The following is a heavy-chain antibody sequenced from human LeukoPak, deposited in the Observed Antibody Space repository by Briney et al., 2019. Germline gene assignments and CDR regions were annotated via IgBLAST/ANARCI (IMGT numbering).Heavy chain of an antibody. CDR1: GFTFSTYS. CDR2: LDSSSTYI. D-gene: IGHD4-17*01. CDR3: ARNDYSDCWCDY. V-gene: IGHV3-21*01. Sequence: PGGSLRLSCAASGFTFSTYSMNWVRQAPGKGLEWVSSLDSSSTYIYYADSVKGRFTISRDNAKNSLYLQMNSLRAEDTAFYYCARNDYSDCWCDYWGQGTLVTVS. J-gene: IGHJ4*02.